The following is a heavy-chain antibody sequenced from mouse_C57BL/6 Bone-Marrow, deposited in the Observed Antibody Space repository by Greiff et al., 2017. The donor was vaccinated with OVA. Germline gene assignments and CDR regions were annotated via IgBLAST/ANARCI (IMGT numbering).Heavy chain of an antibody. CDR1: GYTFTSYW. J-gene: IGHJ2*01. CDR2: IDPSDSET. V-gene: IGHV1-52*01. Sequence: QVQLQQPGAELVRPGSSVKLSCKASGYTFTSYWMHWVKQRPIQGLEWIGNIDPSDSETHYNQKFKDKATLTVDKSSSTAYMQLSSLTSEDSAVSYCARVYYGNSFDYWGQGTTLTVSS. CDR3: ARVYYGNSFDY. D-gene: IGHD2-1*01.